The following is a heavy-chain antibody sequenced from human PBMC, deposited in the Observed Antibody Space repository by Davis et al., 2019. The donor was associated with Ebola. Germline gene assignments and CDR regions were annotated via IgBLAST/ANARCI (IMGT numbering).Heavy chain of an antibody. Sequence: GESLKISCAASGFTFSSYWMSWVRQAPGKGLEWVANIKQDGSEKYYVDFVKGRFTISRDNAKNSLYLQMNSLRAEDTAVYYCGGRAEIWGQGTLVTVSS. CDR2: IKQDGSEK. CDR1: GFTFSSYW. J-gene: IGHJ4*02. V-gene: IGHV3-7*03. CDR3: GGRAEI. D-gene: IGHD2-15*01.